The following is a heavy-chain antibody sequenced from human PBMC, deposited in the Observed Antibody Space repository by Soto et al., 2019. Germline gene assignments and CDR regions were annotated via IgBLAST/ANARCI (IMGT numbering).Heavy chain of an antibody. J-gene: IGHJ6*02. CDR3: ARGPAIDYGMDV. Sequence: ASVKVSCKASGYTFTYYAMHWVRQAPGQRLEWMGWINAGNGSTYYADSVKGRFTISRDNSKNTLYLQMNSLRAEDTAVYYCARGPAIDYGMDVWGQGTTVTVSS. CDR2: INAGNGST. CDR1: GYTFTYYA. D-gene: IGHD3-22*01. V-gene: IGHV1-3*01.